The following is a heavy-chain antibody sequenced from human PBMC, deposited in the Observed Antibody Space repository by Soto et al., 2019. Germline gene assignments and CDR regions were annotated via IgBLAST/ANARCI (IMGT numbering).Heavy chain of an antibody. D-gene: IGHD6-19*01. Sequence: ITLKESGPPLVKPTQTLTLTCTFSGFSLTTRAVGVGWIRQPPGKALEWLAFIYWNDNEYYSPSLKSRLTITKDTAKNQEVLTMTNTDPLDTATYYCAHGSGWLFDYWGQGTLVTVSA. V-gene: IGHV2-5*01. CDR1: GFSLTTRAVG. CDR3: AHGSGWLFDY. CDR2: IYWNDNE. J-gene: IGHJ4*02.